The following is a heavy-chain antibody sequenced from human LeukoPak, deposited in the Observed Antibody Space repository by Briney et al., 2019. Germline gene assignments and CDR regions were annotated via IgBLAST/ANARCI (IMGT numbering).Heavy chain of an antibody. CDR3: ARDGHDSSGYYEDY. D-gene: IGHD3-22*01. V-gene: IGHV1-2*02. Sequence: GASVKVFCKASGYTFTGYYMHWVRQAPGQGLEWMGWIKPNSGGTNSAQKFQGRVTMTRDTSVSTTYMELSRLSSDDTAVYYCARDGHDSSGYYEDYWGQGTLVTVSS. CDR2: IKPNSGGT. J-gene: IGHJ4*02. CDR1: GYTFTGYY.